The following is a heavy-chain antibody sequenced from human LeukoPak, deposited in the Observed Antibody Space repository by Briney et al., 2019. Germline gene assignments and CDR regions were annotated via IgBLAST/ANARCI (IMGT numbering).Heavy chain of an antibody. CDR3: ARGPTGDGGWYFDL. Sequence: SETLSLTCTVSGGSISSYYWNWIRQPPGKGLEWIGYIYYSGSTNYNPSLKSRVTISVDTSKNQFSLKLSSVTAADTAVYYCARGPTGDGGWYFDLWGRGTLVTVSS. D-gene: IGHD7-27*01. CDR2: IYYSGST. CDR1: GGSISSYY. J-gene: IGHJ2*01. V-gene: IGHV4-59*12.